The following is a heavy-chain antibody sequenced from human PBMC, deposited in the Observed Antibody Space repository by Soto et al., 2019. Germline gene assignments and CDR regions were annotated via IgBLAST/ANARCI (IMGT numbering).Heavy chain of an antibody. CDR3: ARDLTLFDY. J-gene: IGHJ4*02. Sequence: PGGSLRLSCAASGFTFSSYSMNWVRQAPGKGLEWVSYIGRSSATIYYADSVKGRFTISRDNAKNSLYLQMNSLRADDTAVYYYARDLTLFDYWGQGTLVTVSS. CDR2: IGRSSATI. CDR1: GFTFSSYS. V-gene: IGHV3-48*01.